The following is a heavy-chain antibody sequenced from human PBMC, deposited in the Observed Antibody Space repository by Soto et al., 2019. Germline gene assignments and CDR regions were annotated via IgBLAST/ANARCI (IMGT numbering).Heavy chain of an antibody. CDR1: GFTFSSYW. V-gene: IGHV3-74*01. CDR3: ARGGSLNWYFDL. J-gene: IGHJ2*01. D-gene: IGHD1-26*01. Sequence: EVQLVESGGGLVQPGGSLRLSCAASGFTFSSYWMHWVRQAPGKGLVWVSRINSDGSSTSYADSVKGRFTISRHNAKNTLYLQMNSLRAEDTAVYYGARGGSLNWYFDLWGRGTLVTVSS. CDR2: INSDGSST.